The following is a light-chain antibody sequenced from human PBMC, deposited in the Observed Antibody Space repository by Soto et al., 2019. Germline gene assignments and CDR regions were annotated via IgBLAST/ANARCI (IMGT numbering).Light chain of an antibody. J-gene: IGKJ1*01. Sequence: EILLTQSPGTLSLSPGERATLSCGASQSVRSNFLAWYQQKPGQAPRLLIYGASNRATGIPDRLSGSGSGTEFTLTITRMEPEDFAMYYCQRYDSLRTFGQGTKVDIK. CDR1: QSVRSNF. CDR2: GAS. CDR3: QRYDSLRT. V-gene: IGKV3-20*01.